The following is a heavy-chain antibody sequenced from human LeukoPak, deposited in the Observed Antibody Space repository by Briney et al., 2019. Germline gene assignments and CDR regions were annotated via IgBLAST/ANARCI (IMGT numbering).Heavy chain of an antibody. CDR2: IYPGDSDT. V-gene: IGHV5-51*01. Sequence: PGESLKISCKGSGYSFTSYWIGWVRQMPGKGLEWMGIIYPGDSDTRYSPSFQGQVTISADKSISTAYPQWSSLKASDTAMYYCARRHSSSYYYDSSGYYFAFDIWGQGTMVTVSS. CDR1: GYSFTSYW. D-gene: IGHD3-22*01. J-gene: IGHJ3*02. CDR3: ARRHSSSYYYDSSGYYFAFDI.